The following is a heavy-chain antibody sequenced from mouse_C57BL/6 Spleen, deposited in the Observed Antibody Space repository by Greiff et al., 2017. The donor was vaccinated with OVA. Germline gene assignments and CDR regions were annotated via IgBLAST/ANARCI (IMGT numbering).Heavy chain of an antibody. CDR3: ARSGGSSLNYYAMDY. Sequence: EVHLVESGGGLVKPGGSLKLSCAASGFTFSDYGMHWVRQAPEKGLEWVAYISSGSSTIYYADTVKGRFTISRDNAKNTLFLQMTSLRSEDTAMYYCARSGGSSLNYYAMDYWGQGTSVTVSS. V-gene: IGHV5-17*01. CDR2: ISSGSSTI. J-gene: IGHJ4*01. D-gene: IGHD1-1*01. CDR1: GFTFSDYG.